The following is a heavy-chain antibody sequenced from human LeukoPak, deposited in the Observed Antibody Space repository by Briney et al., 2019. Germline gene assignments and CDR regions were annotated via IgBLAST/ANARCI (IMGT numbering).Heavy chain of an antibody. CDR1: GFTFSSYG. CDR3: AKDHSGWYHQTGFDY. V-gene: IGHV3-30*18. CDR2: ISYDGSNK. J-gene: IGHJ4*02. D-gene: IGHD6-19*01. Sequence: GGSLRLSCAASGFTFSSYGMHWVRQAPGKGLEWVAVISYDGSNKYYADSVKGRFTISRDNSKNTLYLQMNSLRAEDTAVYYCAKDHSGWYHQTGFDYWGQGTLVTVSS.